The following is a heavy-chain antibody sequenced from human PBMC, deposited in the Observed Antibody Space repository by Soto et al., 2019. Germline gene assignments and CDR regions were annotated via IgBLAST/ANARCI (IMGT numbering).Heavy chain of an antibody. D-gene: IGHD6-6*01. V-gene: IGHV4-38-2*01. CDR3: ARAHPSSFVYYYGMDV. Sequence: ASETLSLTCAVSGYSISSGYYWGWIRQPPGKGLEWIGSIYHSGSTYYNPSLKSRVTISVDTSKNQFSLKLSSVTAADTAVYYCARAHPSSFVYYYGMDVWGQGTTVTVSS. CDR2: IYHSGST. J-gene: IGHJ6*02. CDR1: GYSISSGYY.